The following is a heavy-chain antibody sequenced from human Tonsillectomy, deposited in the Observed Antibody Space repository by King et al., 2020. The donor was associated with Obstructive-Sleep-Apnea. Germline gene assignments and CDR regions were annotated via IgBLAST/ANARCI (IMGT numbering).Heavy chain of an antibody. V-gene: IGHV4-59*08. Sequence: VTLQESGPGLVKPSETLSLTCSVSGDSISHYYWSWIRQSPGKGLEWIGYIYYLGSTNYNRSLKSRVTISLDSSKKQFSLHLTSVTAADTAVYFCARRGPGYFDYWGPGTLVTVSS. CDR2: IYYLGST. CDR1: GDSISHYY. CDR3: ARRGPGYFDY. J-gene: IGHJ4*02.